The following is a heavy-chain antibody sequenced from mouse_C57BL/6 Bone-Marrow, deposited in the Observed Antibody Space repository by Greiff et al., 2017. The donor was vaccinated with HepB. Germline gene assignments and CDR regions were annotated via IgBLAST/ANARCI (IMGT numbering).Heavy chain of an antibody. CDR2: ISDGGSYT. J-gene: IGHJ2*01. D-gene: IGHD2-2*01. CDR3: ARAGYPYVDY. Sequence: EVMLVESGGGLVKPGGSLKLSCAASGFTFSSYAMSWVRQTPEKRLEWVATISDGGSYTYYPDNVKGRFTISRDNAKNNLYLQMSHLKSEDTAMYYCARAGYPYVDYWGQGTTLTVSA. V-gene: IGHV5-4*03. CDR1: GFTFSSYA.